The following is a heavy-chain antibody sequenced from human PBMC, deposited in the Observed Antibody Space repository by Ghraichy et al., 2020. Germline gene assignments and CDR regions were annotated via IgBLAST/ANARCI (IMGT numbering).Heavy chain of an antibody. CDR2: ISSSGSTI. CDR1: GFTFSSYE. J-gene: IGHJ3*02. Sequence: GGSLRLSCAASGFTFSSYEMNWVRQAPGKGLEWVSYISSSGSTIYYADSVKGRFTISRDNAKNSLYLQMNSLRAEDTAVYYCARLEFPGLYDSSAPSPDAFDIWGQGTMVTVSS. CDR3: ARLEFPGLYDSSAPSPDAFDI. D-gene: IGHD3-22*01. V-gene: IGHV3-48*03.